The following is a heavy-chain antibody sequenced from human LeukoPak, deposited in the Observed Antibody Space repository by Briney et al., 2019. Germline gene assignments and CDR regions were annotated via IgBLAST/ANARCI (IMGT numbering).Heavy chain of an antibody. Sequence: ASVKVSCKVSGYTLTELSMHWVRQAPGKGLEWMGGFDPEDGETIYAQKFQGRVTMTEDTSTDTAYMELSSLRSEDTAVYYCATRYDSSGYYHYWGQGALVTVSS. CDR2: FDPEDGET. CDR3: ATRYDSSGYYHY. J-gene: IGHJ4*02. V-gene: IGHV1-24*01. D-gene: IGHD3-22*01. CDR1: GYTLTELS.